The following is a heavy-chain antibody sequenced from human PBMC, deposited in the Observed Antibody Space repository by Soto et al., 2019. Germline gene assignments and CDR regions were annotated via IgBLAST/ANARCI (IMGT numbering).Heavy chain of an antibody. Sequence: PSETLSLTCTFSGGSIISSSYYWGWIRQPPGKGLEWIGSIYYSGSTYYNPSLKSRVTISVDTSKNQFSLKLSSVTAADTAVYYCARPDYGDYGWYFDLWGRGTLVTVSS. D-gene: IGHD4-17*01. CDR3: ARPDYGDYGWYFDL. CDR1: GGSIISSSYY. CDR2: IYYSGST. V-gene: IGHV4-39*01. J-gene: IGHJ2*01.